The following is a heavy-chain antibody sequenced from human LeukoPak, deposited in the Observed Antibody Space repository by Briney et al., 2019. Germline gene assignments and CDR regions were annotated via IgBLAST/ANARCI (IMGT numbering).Heavy chain of an antibody. CDR2: IYYSGST. D-gene: IGHD3-3*01. Sequence: SETLSLTCTVSGGSISSSTYYWGWIRQPPGKGLEWIGTIYYSGSTYYNPSLKSRVTISVDTPKNQFSLKLSSVTAADTAVYYCAGRDRITIFGVVDWGQGTLVTVSS. V-gene: IGHV4-39*01. J-gene: IGHJ4*02. CDR3: AGRDRITIFGVVD. CDR1: GGSISSSTYY.